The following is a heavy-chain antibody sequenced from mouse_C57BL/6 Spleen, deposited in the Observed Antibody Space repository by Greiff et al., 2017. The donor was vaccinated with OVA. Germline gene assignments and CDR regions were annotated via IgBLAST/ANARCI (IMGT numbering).Heavy chain of an antibody. CDR1: GFTFTDYY. J-gene: IGHJ4*01. D-gene: IGHD2-1*01. Sequence: EVQLQQSGPVLVKPGPSVKISCKASGFTFTDYYMHWVKQSHGKSLEWIGLVYPYNGGTSYNQKFKGKATLTVATSSSTAYMELNSLTSEYSAVSYCSMTYGNSRAMDCWGPGTSVTVSS. CDR3: SMTYGNSRAMDC. V-gene: IGHV1-36*01. CDR2: VYPYNGGT.